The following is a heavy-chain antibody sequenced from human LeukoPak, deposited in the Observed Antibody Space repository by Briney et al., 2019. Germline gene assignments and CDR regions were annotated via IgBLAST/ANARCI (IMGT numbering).Heavy chain of an antibody. D-gene: IGHD2-2*01. CDR1: GFTFSSYT. J-gene: IGHJ4*02. V-gene: IGHV3-30*04. CDR2: ISYDGSNK. CDR3: ARDRRIVIVPAALVGAFDY. Sequence: GRSLRLSCAASGFTFSSYTMHWVRQAPGKGLKWVAVISYDGSNKYYADSVKGRFTISRDNSKNTLYLQMNSLRAEDTAVYYCARDRRIVIVPAALVGAFDYWGQGTLVTVSS.